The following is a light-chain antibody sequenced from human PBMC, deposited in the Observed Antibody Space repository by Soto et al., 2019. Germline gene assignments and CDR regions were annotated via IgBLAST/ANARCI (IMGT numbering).Light chain of an antibody. CDR1: QSVSSSY. V-gene: IGKV3-20*01. Sequence: EIVLTQSPGTLSLSPGERATLSCRASQSVSSSYLAWYQQTPGQAPRLLIYGASSRATGIPDRFSGSGSGTDVTLTISRREPEDFAVYYCQQYGSSPPITFGQGTRLEIK. J-gene: IGKJ5*01. CDR2: GAS. CDR3: QQYGSSPPIT.